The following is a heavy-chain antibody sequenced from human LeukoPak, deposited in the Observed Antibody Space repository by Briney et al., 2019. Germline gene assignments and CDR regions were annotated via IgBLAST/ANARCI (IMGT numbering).Heavy chain of an antibody. V-gene: IGHV3-30-3*01. CDR2: ISYDGSNK. Sequence: GRSLRLSCAASGFTFSSYAMHWVRQAPGKGLEWVAVISYDGSNKYYADSVKGRFTISRDNSKNTLYLQMNSLRAEDTAVYYCAGPLLLYSSGPFGYWGQGTLVTVSS. D-gene: IGHD6-19*01. CDR1: GFTFSSYA. CDR3: AGPLLLYSSGPFGY. J-gene: IGHJ4*02.